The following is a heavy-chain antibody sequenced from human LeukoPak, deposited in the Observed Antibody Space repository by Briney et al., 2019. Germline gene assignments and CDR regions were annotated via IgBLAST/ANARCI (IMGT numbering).Heavy chain of an antibody. CDR2: INHSGST. D-gene: IGHD2-15*01. Sequence: PSETLSLTCAVYGGSFSGYYWSWIRQPPGKGLEWIGEINHSGSTNYNPSLKSRVTISVDTSKNQFSLKLSSVTAADTAVYYCARISNCSGGSCYLPFDYWGQGTLVTVSS. V-gene: IGHV4-34*01. J-gene: IGHJ4*02. CDR3: ARISNCSGGSCYLPFDY. CDR1: GGSFSGYY.